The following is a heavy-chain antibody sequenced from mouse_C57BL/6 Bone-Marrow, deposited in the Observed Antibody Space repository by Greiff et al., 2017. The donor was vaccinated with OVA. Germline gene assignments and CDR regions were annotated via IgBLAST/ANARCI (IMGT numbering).Heavy chain of an antibody. Sequence: EVKLMESGGGLVQPGGSLKLSCAASGFTFSDYGMAWVRQAPRKGPEWVAFISNLAYSIYYADTVTGRFTISRENAKNTLYLEMSSLRSEDTAMYYCARGDGNYVYFDYWGQGTTLTVSS. CDR1: GFTFSDYG. D-gene: IGHD2-1*01. J-gene: IGHJ2*01. V-gene: IGHV5-15*01. CDR2: ISNLAYSI. CDR3: ARGDGNYVYFDY.